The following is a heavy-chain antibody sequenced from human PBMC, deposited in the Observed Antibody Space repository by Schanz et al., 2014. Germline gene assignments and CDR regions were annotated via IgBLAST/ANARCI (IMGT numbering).Heavy chain of an antibody. CDR1: GYTFTTYA. V-gene: IGHV1-3*04. Sequence: QVQLVQSGAEVKKPGASVKVSCKASGYTFTTYAMSWVRQAPGQRLEWMGWINTGSGDTKYSQNCQGRLAIARDTSASTAYMELRSLRSDDTAVYYCARSAGRDFWSGYYTRFDYWGQGTLVTVSS. CDR3: ARSAGRDFWSGYYTRFDY. D-gene: IGHD3-3*01. CDR2: INTGSGDT. J-gene: IGHJ4*02.